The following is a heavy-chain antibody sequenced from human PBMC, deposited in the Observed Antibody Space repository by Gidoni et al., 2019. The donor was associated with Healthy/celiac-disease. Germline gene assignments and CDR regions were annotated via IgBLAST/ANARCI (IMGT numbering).Heavy chain of an antibody. J-gene: IGHJ3*02. CDR1: GYSLSSGYY. CDR2: IYHSGST. V-gene: IGHV4-38-2*01. Sequence: QVQLQESGPGLVKPSETLSLTCAVSGYSLSSGYYWGWIRQPPGKGLEWIGSIYHSGSTYYNPSLKSRVTISVDTSKNQFSLKLSSVTAADTAVYYCARNANKGCSGGSCYEDDAFDIWGQGTMVTVSS. D-gene: IGHD2-15*01. CDR3: ARNANKGCSGGSCYEDDAFDI.